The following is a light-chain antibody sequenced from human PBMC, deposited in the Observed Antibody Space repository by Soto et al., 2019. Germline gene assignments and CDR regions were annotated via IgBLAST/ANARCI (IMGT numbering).Light chain of an antibody. J-gene: IGKJ4*01. Sequence: IVMTQSPVTLSVSPGERATLSCRASQSVSSYLAWYQQKPGQAPRLLIYDASNRATGIPARFSGSGSGTEFTLTISSLQPDDLATYYCQQYKSSLLTFGGGTKVDIK. CDR2: DAS. V-gene: IGKV3D-15*01. CDR3: QQYKSSLLT. CDR1: QSVSSY.